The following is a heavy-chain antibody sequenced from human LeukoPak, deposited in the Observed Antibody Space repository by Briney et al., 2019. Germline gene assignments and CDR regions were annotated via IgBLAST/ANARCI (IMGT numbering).Heavy chain of an antibody. Sequence: PGGSVSLSCEASGFTFSRHAMNWVRQAPEKGLEWVSGISGGSENTFYADSVKGRFTISRDNSRNTLYLQMYGLRADDTALYFCAKGPYSGYSTYFDPWGQGTRVTVSS. CDR3: AKGPYSGYSTYFDP. D-gene: IGHD5-12*01. CDR1: GFTFSRHA. CDR2: ISGGSENT. V-gene: IGHV3-23*01. J-gene: IGHJ5*02.